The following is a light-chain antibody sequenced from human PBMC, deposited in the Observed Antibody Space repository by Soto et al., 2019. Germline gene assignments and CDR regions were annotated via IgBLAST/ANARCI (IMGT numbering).Light chain of an antibody. J-gene: IGKJ1*01. CDR2: NAS. CDR3: QQYNSYSTWT. V-gene: IGKV1-5*01. Sequence: DIQMTQSPSTLSASVGDRVTIACRASRSISFYLAWCQQKPGKAPKILIFNASTLKSGVPSRFSGSGSGTEFTLTIDGLQPDDFATYYCQQYNSYSTWTFGQGTKVDIK. CDR1: RSISFY.